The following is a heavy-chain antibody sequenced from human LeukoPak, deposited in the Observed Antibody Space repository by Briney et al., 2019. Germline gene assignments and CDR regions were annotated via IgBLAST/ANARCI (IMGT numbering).Heavy chain of an antibody. D-gene: IGHD3-16*02. Sequence: PSETLSLTCSVSGGSISRSTYYWGWIRQPPGKGLEWIGTMYHSGSTYYNPSLKSRVTISVDTSKNQFSLKLSSVTAADTAVYYCARYDVWGSYRAFDYWGQGTLVTVSS. J-gene: IGHJ4*02. V-gene: IGHV4-39*07. CDR3: ARYDVWGSYRAFDY. CDR1: GGSISRSTYY. CDR2: MYHSGST.